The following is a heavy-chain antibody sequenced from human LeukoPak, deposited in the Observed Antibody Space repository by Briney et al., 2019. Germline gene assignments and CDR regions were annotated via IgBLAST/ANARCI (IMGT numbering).Heavy chain of an antibody. D-gene: IGHD5-12*01. Sequence: SETLSLTCSVSGGSISSYYWSWIRQPPGQGLECFWYIYYRWIPNYNPSLKSRVTISVDTSKNQFSLKLSSVTAADTAVYYCARGGYSGYMNWFDPWGQGTLVTVSS. V-gene: IGHV4-59*01. J-gene: IGHJ5*02. CDR1: GGSISSYY. CDR2: IYYRWIP. CDR3: ARGGYSGYMNWFDP.